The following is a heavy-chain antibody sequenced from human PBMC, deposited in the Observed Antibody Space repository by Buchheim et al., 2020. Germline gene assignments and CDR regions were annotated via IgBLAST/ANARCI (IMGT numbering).Heavy chain of an antibody. V-gene: IGHV4-4*02. Sequence: QVQLQESGPGLVKPSGTLSLTCAVSGGSISSSNWWSWVRQPPGKGLEWIGEIYHSGSTNYNPSLKSRATISVEKSKNQFSLKLSSVTAADTAVYYCAREGVGYCSGGSCYSFYYGMDVWGQGTT. J-gene: IGHJ6*02. CDR1: GGSISSSNW. CDR2: IYHSGST. CDR3: AREGVGYCSGGSCYSFYYGMDV. D-gene: IGHD2-15*01.